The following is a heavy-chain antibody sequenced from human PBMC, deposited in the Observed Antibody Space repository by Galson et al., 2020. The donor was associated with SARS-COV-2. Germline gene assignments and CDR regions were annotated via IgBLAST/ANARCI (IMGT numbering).Heavy chain of an antibody. D-gene: IGHD3-16*02. V-gene: IGHV3-30*02. CDR1: GFTFSSYG. J-gene: IGHJ4*02. Sequence: GGSRLSCAASGFTFSSYGMHWVRQAPGKGLEWVAFIRYDGSNKYYADSVKGRFTISRDNSKNTLYLQMNSLRAEDTAVYYCAKDLDRYFDYWGQGTLVTVSS. CDR3: AKDLDRYFDY. CDR2: IRYDGSNK.